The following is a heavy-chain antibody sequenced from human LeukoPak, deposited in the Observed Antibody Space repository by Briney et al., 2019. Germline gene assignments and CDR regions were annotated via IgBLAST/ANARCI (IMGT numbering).Heavy chain of an antibody. CDR3: AKDRYDTSVWPYYYAMDV. D-gene: IGHD3-22*01. J-gene: IGHJ6*02. Sequence: GGSLRLSCAASGFIFNTYPMTWVRQAPGKGLEWASYITGSSDSVYYADAVKGRFTISRDNSKNTLYLQMNSLRAEDTAIYYCAKDRYDTSVWPYYYAMDVWGQGTTVIVSS. V-gene: IGHV3-23*01. CDR1: GFIFNTYP. CDR2: ITGSSDSV.